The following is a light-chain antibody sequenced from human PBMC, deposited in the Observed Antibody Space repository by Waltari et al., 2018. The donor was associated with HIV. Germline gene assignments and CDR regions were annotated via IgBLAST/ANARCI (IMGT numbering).Light chain of an antibody. CDR2: EVS. CDR3: SSYTSGTTWV. Sequence: QSALTQPASVSGSPGQSITISCTGNSRDIGGYNYVSWHQHHPGRPPKLIIFEVSNRPSGVSNRFSGSKSGNTASLIISGLLAEDDADYYCSSYTSGTTWVFGGGTKLTVL. J-gene: IGLJ3*02. CDR1: SRDIGGYNY. V-gene: IGLV2-14*01.